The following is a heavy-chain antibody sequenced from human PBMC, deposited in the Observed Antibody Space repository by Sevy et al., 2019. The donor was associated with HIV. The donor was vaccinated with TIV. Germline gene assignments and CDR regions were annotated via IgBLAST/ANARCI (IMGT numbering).Heavy chain of an antibody. Sequence: GGSLRLSCAASGFTFSSYSMNWVRQAPGKGLEWVSSISSSSTYIYYADSVKGRFTISRDNAKNSLYLQMNSLRAEDTAVYYCAREGCSSTSCYYYYYGMDVWGQGTTVTV. CDR2: ISSSSTYI. V-gene: IGHV3-21*01. J-gene: IGHJ6*02. D-gene: IGHD2-2*01. CDR3: AREGCSSTSCYYYYYGMDV. CDR1: GFTFSSYS.